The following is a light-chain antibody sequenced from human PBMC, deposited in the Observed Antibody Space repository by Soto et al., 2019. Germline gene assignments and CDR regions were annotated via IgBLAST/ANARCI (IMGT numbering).Light chain of an antibody. CDR1: QGIVNY. Sequence: DIQMTQSPSSLSASVGDRVTITCRASQGIVNYLAWYQHKPGKVPKLLIYGASTLQSGVPSRFSGGGSGTEFTLTIGSLQPEDVATYYCQKYNRALFTFGPGTKVDIK. CDR2: GAS. CDR3: QKYNRALFT. V-gene: IGKV1-27*01. J-gene: IGKJ3*01.